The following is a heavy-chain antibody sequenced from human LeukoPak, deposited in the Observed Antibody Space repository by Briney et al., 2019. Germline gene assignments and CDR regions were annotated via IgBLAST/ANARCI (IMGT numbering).Heavy chain of an antibody. CDR3: ASSRPGEGLDPYYFDY. V-gene: IGHV1-24*01. D-gene: IGHD3-10*01. CDR2: FDPEDGET. CDR1: GYALTELS. J-gene: IGHJ4*02. Sequence: ASVKVSCKVSGYALTELSMHWVRQAPGKGLEWMGGFDPEDGETIYAQKFQGRVTMTEDTSTDTAYMELSSLRSEDTAVYYCASSRPGEGLDPYYFDYWGQGTLVTVSS.